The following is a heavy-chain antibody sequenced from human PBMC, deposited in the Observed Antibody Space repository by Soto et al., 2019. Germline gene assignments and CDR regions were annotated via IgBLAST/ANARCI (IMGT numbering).Heavy chain of an antibody. CDR1: EFTFSGRS. CDR3: ARGWFGPDV. V-gene: IGHV3-74*01. J-gene: IGHJ6*03. CDR2: IDKVGTDS. D-gene: IGHD3-10*01. Sequence: EVQLVESGGGLVQPGGSLRLSCAASEFTFSGRSVHWVRQAPGKGLVWVSGIDKVGTDSTYADSGKGRFTSPRDNAKNTVYLQMNSLRVEDTAVYYCARGWFGPDVWGKGTRVTVSS.